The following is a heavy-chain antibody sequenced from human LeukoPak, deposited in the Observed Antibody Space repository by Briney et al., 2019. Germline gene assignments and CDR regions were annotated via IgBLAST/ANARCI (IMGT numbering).Heavy chain of an antibody. J-gene: IGHJ4*02. CDR1: GFTFSSYG. CDR2: ITSSTTI. V-gene: IGHV3-48*02. Sequence: SGGSLRLSCAASGFTFSSYGMNWVRQAPGKGLEWVSYITSSTTIFYADSVKGRFTISRDNAKDSLYLQMSSLRDEDTAMYYCARDPLDYWGQGTLVTVSS. CDR3: ARDPLDY.